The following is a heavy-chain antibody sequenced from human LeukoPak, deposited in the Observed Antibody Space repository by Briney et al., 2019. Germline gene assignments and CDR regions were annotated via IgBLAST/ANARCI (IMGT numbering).Heavy chain of an antibody. J-gene: IGHJ4*02. Sequence: SGTLSLTCGVSGGSITNTNYWTWVRQPPGKGLEWIGYIYYSGSTNYNPSLKSRVTILVDTSKNQFSLKLSSVTAADTAVYYCARTQYCSRNSCYFGYFDYWGQGTLVTVSS. V-gene: IGHV4-4*02. D-gene: IGHD2-2*01. CDR3: ARTQYCSRNSCYFGYFDY. CDR2: IYYSGST. CDR1: GGSITNTNY.